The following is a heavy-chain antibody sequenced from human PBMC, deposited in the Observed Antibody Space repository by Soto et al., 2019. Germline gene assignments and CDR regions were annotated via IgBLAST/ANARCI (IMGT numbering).Heavy chain of an antibody. CDR3: VRSHYYGSGAYTLDDN. CDR2: INPSGGSA. V-gene: IGHV1-46*03. CDR1: GYTFSIYY. J-gene: IGHJ4*02. D-gene: IGHD3-10*01. Sequence: QVQLVQSGAEVKKPGASVKVSCKASGYTFSIYYMHCVRQAPGQGLEWLGMINPSGGSASYTQKFQGRVTMTRDTSTTTIYMELTSLRSEDTAVYYCVRSHYYGSGAYTLDDNWGQGTTVIVSS.